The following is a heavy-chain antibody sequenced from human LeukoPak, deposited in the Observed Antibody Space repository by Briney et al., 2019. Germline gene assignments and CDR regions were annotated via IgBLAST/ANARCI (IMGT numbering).Heavy chain of an antibody. V-gene: IGHV1-58*01. J-gene: IGHJ4*02. Sequence: VASVKVSCKASGFTFTSSAVQWVRQARGQRLERIGWIVVGSGNTNYAQKFQERVTITRDMSTSTAYMELSSLRSEDTAVYYCAALRPVGATGVDYWGQGTLVTVSS. D-gene: IGHD1-26*01. CDR1: GFTFTSSA. CDR2: IVVGSGNT. CDR3: AALRPVGATGVDY.